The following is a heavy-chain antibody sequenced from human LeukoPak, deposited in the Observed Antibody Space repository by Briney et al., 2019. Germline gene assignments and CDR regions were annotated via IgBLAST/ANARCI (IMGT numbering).Heavy chain of an antibody. D-gene: IGHD2-15*01. Sequence: GESLKISCKGSGYSINNYWIGWVRQMPGKGLEWMGIIYPADSDIRYSPSFQGQVTISADKSISTVYLQWSSLKASDTAMYYCARQEYCSGGSCYTWFDPWGQGTLITVSS. J-gene: IGHJ5*02. CDR3: ARQEYCSGGSCYTWFDP. V-gene: IGHV5-51*01. CDR2: IYPADSDI. CDR1: GYSINNYW.